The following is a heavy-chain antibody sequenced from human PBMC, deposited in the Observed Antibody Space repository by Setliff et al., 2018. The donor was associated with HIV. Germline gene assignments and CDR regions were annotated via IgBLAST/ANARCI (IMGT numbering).Heavy chain of an antibody. CDR3: ARASSRLNCSGGSCYRAPCAFDI. D-gene: IGHD2-15*01. CDR2: IYTSGST. CDR1: GGSISSGSYY. V-gene: IGHV4-61*09. J-gene: IGHJ3*02. Sequence: SETLSLTCTVSGGSISSGSYYWSRSRQPAGKRLEWIGHIYTSGSTNYKPSLKSRVTISVDTSKNQFSLKLSSVTAADTAVYYCARASSRLNCSGGSCYRAPCAFDIWGQGTMVT.